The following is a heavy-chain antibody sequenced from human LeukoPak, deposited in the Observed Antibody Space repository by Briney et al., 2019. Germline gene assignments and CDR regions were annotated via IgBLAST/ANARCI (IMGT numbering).Heavy chain of an antibody. CDR2: ISGSGGST. Sequence: GGSLRLSCAASGFTFSSYAMSWVRQAPGKGLEWVSGISGSGGSTYYADSVKGRFTISRDNSKNTLYLQMNSLRAEDTAVYYRAKDQDYDFWSGESNWFDPWGQGTLVTVSS. CDR3: AKDQDYDFWSGESNWFDP. CDR1: GFTFSSYA. V-gene: IGHV3-23*01. J-gene: IGHJ5*02. D-gene: IGHD3-3*01.